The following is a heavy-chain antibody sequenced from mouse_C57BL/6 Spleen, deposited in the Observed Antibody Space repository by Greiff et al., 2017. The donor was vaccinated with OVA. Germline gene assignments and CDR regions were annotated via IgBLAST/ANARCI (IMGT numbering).Heavy chain of an antibody. Sequence: QVQLQPSGPELVQPGASVKLSCKASGYTFTSYDINWVKQRPGQGLEWIGRIYPRDGSPTYNEKFKGKATLTVDTSSSTAYMELHILTSEDSAVYFCARREDSIFDYWGQGTTLTVSS. J-gene: IGHJ2*01. CDR2: IYPRDGSP. V-gene: IGHV1-85*01. CDR3: ARREDSIFDY. CDR1: GYTFTSYD.